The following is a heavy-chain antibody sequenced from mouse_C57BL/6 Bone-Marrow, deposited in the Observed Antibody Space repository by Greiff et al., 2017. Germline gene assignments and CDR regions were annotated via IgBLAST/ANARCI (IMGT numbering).Heavy chain of an antibody. CDR1: GFTFSDYG. CDR2: ISSGSSTI. V-gene: IGHV5-17*01. J-gene: IGHJ2*01. CDR3: ARKYYFDY. Sequence: EVMLVESGGGLVKPGGSLKLSCAASGFTFSDYGMHWVRQAPETGLEWVAYISSGSSTIYYADTVKGRFTSSRDNVKNTLFLQMTSLRSENTDMYYCARKYYFDYWGQGTTLTVSS.